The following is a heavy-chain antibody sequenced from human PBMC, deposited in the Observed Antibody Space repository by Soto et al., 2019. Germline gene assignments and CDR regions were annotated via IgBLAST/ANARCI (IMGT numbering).Heavy chain of an antibody. CDR2: INAGNGNT. Sequence: ASVKVSCKASGYTFTSYAMHWVRQAPGQRLEWMGWINAGNGNTKYSQKFQGRVTITRDTSASTAYMELSSLRSEDTVVYYCARDPSYYGMDFWGQGTTVTVSS. V-gene: IGHV1-3*01. CDR1: GYTFTSYA. J-gene: IGHJ6*02. CDR3: ARDPSYYGMDF.